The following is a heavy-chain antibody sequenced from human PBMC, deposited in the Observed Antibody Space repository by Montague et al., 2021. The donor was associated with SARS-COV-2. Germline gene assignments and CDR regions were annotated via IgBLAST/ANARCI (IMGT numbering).Heavy chain of an antibody. D-gene: IGHD6-13*01. J-gene: IGHJ6*02. CDR2: IDWDDDK. V-gene: IGHV2-70*01. Sequence: PALVKPTQTLTLTCTFSGFSLSTSGMCVSWIRQPPGKALEWLAHIDWDDDKYYNTSLKTRLTISKDTSKNQVVLTMTNMDPVDTATYYCARDYIAAAGIYYYYYGMDVWGQGTTVTVSS. CDR1: GFSLSTSGMC. CDR3: ARDYIAAAGIYYYYYGMDV.